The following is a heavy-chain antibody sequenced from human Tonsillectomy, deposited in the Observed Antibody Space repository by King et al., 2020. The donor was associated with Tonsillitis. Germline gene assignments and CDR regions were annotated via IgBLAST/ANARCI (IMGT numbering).Heavy chain of an antibody. J-gene: IGHJ4*02. CDR2: MYTGGST. CDR1: GFTISFNY. V-gene: IGHV3-53*01. D-gene: IGHD6-13*01. Sequence: VQLVESGGGLIQPGGSLRLSCAASGFTISFNYMSWVRQAPGKGLEWVSVMYTGGSTYYADSVKGRFTISRDNSKNTLSLQMKSLRAEDTAVYYCARDVAAAGFLWDWGQGALVTVSS. CDR3: ARDVAAAGFLWD.